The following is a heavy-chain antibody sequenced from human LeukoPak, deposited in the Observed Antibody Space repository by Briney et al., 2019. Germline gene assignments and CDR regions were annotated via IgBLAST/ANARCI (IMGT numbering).Heavy chain of an antibody. J-gene: IGHJ4*02. V-gene: IGHV3-23*01. CDR1: GFTFSSYA. Sequence: GGSLRLSCAASGFTFSSYAMSWVRQAPGKGLEWVSTMSGSGGGTYYADSVKGRFTISRDNSKNTLYLQMNSLRAEDTAVYYCARGGYYDSSGYLVGFDYWGQGTLVTVSS. CDR3: ARGGYYDSSGYLVGFDY. CDR2: MSGSGGGT. D-gene: IGHD3-22*01.